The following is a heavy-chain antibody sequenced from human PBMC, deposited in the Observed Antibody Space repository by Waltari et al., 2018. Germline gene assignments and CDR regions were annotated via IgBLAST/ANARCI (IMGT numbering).Heavy chain of an antibody. D-gene: IGHD6-13*01. CDR2: IKQDGSEK. CDR3: ARERSSWTGPRNWFDP. J-gene: IGHJ5*02. V-gene: IGHV3-7*01. CDR1: GVTFSSYW. Sequence: EVQLVESGGGLVQPGGSLRRYCAASGVTFSSYWMSWVRQAPGKGLEWVANIKQDGSEKYYVDSVKGRFTISRDNAKNSLYLQMNSLRAEDTAVYYCARERSSWTGPRNWFDPWGQGTLVTVSS.